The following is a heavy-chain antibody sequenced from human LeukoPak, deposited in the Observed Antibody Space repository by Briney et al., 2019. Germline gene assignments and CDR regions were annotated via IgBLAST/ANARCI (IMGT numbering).Heavy chain of an antibody. D-gene: IGHD3-16*01. CDR1: GYTLTELS. J-gene: IGHJ4*02. V-gene: IGHV1-24*01. Sequence: ASVKVSCKVSGYTLTELSIHWVRQAPGKGLEWMGGFDPEIGETIYAQKFQGRVTMTEDTSTDTAYMELSSLGSEDTAVYYCATDDLYTTSRGAYEYWGQGTLVTVSS. CDR2: FDPEIGET. CDR3: ATDDLYTTSRGAYEY.